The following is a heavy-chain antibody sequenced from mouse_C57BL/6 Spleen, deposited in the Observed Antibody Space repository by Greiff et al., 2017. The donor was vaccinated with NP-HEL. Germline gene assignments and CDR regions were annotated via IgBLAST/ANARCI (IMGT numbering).Heavy chain of an antibody. CDR3: ARTYYSNGYWYFDV. D-gene: IGHD2-5*01. CDR2: IYPGDGDT. Sequence: VQLQQSGAELVKPGASVKISCKASGYAFSSYWMNWVKQRPGKGLEWIGQIYPGDGDTNYNGKFKGKATLTADISSSTAYMQLSSLTSEDSAVYFCARTYYSNGYWYFDVWGTGTTVTVSS. V-gene: IGHV1-80*01. CDR1: GYAFSSYW. J-gene: IGHJ1*03.